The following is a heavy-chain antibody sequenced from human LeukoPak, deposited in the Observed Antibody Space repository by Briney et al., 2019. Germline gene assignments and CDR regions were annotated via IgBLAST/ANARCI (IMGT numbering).Heavy chain of an antibody. CDR3: ARAPVQLERRGAFDI. Sequence: ASVKVSCKASGGTFSSYAISWVRQAPGRGLEWMGGIIPIFGTANYAQKFQGRVTITADESTSTAYMELSSLRSEDTAVYYCARAPVQLERRGAFDIWGQGTMVTVSS. CDR1: GGTFSSYA. J-gene: IGHJ3*02. D-gene: IGHD1-1*01. CDR2: IIPIFGTA. V-gene: IGHV1-69*13.